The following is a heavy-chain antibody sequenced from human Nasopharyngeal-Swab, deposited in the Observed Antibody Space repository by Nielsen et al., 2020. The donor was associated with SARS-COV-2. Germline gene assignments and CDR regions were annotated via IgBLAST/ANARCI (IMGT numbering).Heavy chain of an antibody. Sequence: GESLKISCAASGFTFSSYAMHWVRQAPGKGLEWVAVISYDGSNKYYADSVKGRFTISGDNSKNTLYLQMNSLRAEDTAVYYCASALVWFGEIWFDPWGQGTLVTVSS. CDR3: ASALVWFGEIWFDP. J-gene: IGHJ5*02. CDR2: ISYDGSNK. D-gene: IGHD3-10*01. V-gene: IGHV3-30-3*01. CDR1: GFTFSSYA.